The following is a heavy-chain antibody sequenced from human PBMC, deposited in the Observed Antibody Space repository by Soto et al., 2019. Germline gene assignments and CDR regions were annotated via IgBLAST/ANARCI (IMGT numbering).Heavy chain of an antibody. CDR3: AGSYYYDSSGYYTDSFDY. Sequence: SETLSLTSTVSGVNISSYYWSWIRQPPGKGLEWIGYIYYSGSTNYNPSLKSRVTISVDTSKNQFSLKLSSVTAADTAVYYCAGSYYYDSSGYYTDSFDYWGQGTLVTVSS. J-gene: IGHJ4*02. D-gene: IGHD3-22*01. CDR2: IYYSGST. V-gene: IGHV4-59*01. CDR1: GVNISSYY.